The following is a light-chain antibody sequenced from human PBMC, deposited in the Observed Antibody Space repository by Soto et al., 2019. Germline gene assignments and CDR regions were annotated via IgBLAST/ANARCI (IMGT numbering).Light chain of an antibody. J-gene: IGKJ1*01. CDR1: QSISSW. CDR2: DVS. V-gene: IGKV1-5*01. Sequence: IQMTQSPSTLSASVGDRVTSTCRASQSISSWLAWYQQKPGKAPKLLIYDVSSLESGVPPRFSGSGSGTEFTLTISSLQPDDSATYYCQQYNTFWTFGQGTKVDIK. CDR3: QQYNTFWT.